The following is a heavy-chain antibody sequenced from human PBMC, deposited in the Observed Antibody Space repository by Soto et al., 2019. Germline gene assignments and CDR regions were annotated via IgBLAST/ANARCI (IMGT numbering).Heavy chain of an antibody. CDR1: GGSISSSNW. Sequence: SETLSLTCAVSGGSISSSNWWSWVRQPPGKGLEWIGEIYHSGSTNYNPSLKSRVTISVDKSKNQFSLKLSSVTAADTAVYYCARDMTVVTWRGAFDIWGQGTMVTVSS. V-gene: IGHV4-4*02. CDR2: IYHSGST. CDR3: ARDMTVVTWRGAFDI. D-gene: IGHD2-15*01. J-gene: IGHJ3*02.